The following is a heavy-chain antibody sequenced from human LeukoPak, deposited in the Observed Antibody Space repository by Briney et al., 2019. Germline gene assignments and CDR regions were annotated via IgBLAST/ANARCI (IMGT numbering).Heavy chain of an antibody. Sequence: GASVKVSCKASGYTFTHYAINWVRHARGQGLDWMGWINTNTATPMYAQGFSGRFVFSLDVSDSTAYLHINSLEAGDTAVYYCARDPTRSPGGGFFSPLGYWGQGSLVTVSS. V-gene: IGHV7-4-1*02. CDR1: GYTFTHYA. CDR3: ARDPTRSPGGGFFSPLGY. J-gene: IGHJ4*02. CDR2: INTNTATP. D-gene: IGHD3-22*01.